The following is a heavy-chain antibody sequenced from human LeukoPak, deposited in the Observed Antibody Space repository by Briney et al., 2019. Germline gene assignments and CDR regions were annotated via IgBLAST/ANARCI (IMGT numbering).Heavy chain of an antibody. Sequence: GGSLRLSCAASGFTFRTYSINWVRQAPGKGLEWISYISSSSSTIYYADSVKGRFTISRDNAKNSLYLQMNSLRAEDTAVYYCARAGSYGSGDYGGQGTRVTVSS. CDR2: ISSSSSTI. V-gene: IGHV3-48*01. CDR3: ARAGSYGSGDY. CDR1: GFTFRTYS. D-gene: IGHD3-10*01. J-gene: IGHJ4*02.